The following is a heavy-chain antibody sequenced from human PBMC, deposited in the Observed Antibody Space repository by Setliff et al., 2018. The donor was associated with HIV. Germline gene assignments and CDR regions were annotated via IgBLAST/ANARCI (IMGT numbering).Heavy chain of an antibody. D-gene: IGHD6-19*01. J-gene: IGHJ6*02. Sequence: LRLSCVASGFAFSSYGMHWVRQAPGKGLEWVAVVWYDGSNKYYADSVKGRFTISRDNSNNTLYLQMNSLRAEDTAVYYCAKDHSSGSYYYYGMDVWGQGTTVTVSS. CDR2: VWYDGSNK. CDR3: AKDHSSGSYYYYGMDV. CDR1: GFAFSSYG. V-gene: IGHV3-33*06.